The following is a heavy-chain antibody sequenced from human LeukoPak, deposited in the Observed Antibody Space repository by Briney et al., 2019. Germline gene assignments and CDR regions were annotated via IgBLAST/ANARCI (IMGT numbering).Heavy chain of an antibody. CDR2: IYPGDSDT. CDR3: ARSEMAKVLSQDY. V-gene: IGHV5-51*01. J-gene: IGHJ4*02. D-gene: IGHD5-24*01. Sequence: GESLKISWKGSGYSFTTHWIGWVRQMPGKGLEWMGIIYPGDSDTRYSPSLQGQVTISADKSISTAYLQWSSLKASDTAMYYCARSEMAKVLSQDYWGQGTLVTVSS. CDR1: GYSFTTHW.